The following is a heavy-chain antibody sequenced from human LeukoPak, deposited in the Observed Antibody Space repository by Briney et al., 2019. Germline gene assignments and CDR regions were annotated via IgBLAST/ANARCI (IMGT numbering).Heavy chain of an antibody. V-gene: IGHV4-34*01. J-gene: IGHJ4*02. CDR1: GGSFSDYY. CDR2: INHTGST. Sequence: SETLSLTCAVYGGSFSDYYWSWIRLPPGKGLEWIGEINHTGSTNYNPSLKSRVTISVDTSKNQFSLKLSSVTAADTAVYYCARDSVDTSMDTDYWGQGTLVTVSS. CDR3: ARDSVDTSMDTDY. D-gene: IGHD5-18*01.